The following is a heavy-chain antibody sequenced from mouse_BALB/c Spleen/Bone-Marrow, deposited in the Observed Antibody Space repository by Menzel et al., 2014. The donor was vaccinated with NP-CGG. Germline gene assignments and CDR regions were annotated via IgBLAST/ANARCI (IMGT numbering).Heavy chain of an antibody. CDR1: GDSINSGY. V-gene: IGHV3-8*02. CDR2: ISYSGST. Sequence: EVHLVESGPSLVKPSQTLSLTCSVTGDSINSGYWDWIRKFPGNKLDSMGYISYSGSTYYNPSLKSRISITRDTSKNQYYLQLNSVTTEDTATYYCAIITTAWYFDVWGAGTTVTASS. CDR3: AIITTAWYFDV. D-gene: IGHD1-1*01. J-gene: IGHJ1*01.